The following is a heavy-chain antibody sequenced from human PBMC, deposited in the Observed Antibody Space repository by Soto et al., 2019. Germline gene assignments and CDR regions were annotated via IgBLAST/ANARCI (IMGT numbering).Heavy chain of an antibody. CDR2: ISGSGGST. CDR1: GFTFSSYA. CDR3: TRTGASITMVRGPRGYFDY. Sequence: GGSLRLSCAASGFTFSSYAMSWVRQAPGKGLEWVSAISGSGGSTYYADSVKGRFTISRDNSKNTLYLQMNSLRAEDTAVYYCTRTGASITMVRGPRGYFDYWGQGTLVTVSS. D-gene: IGHD3-10*01. V-gene: IGHV3-23*01. J-gene: IGHJ4*02.